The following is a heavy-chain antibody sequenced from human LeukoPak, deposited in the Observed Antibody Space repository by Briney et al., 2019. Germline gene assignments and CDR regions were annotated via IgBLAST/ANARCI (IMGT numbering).Heavy chain of an antibody. D-gene: IGHD3-16*01. CDR2: ISSSSSYI. CDR1: GFTFSSYS. CDR3: ARDFGPRLYAFDV. J-gene: IGHJ3*01. Sequence: SGGSLRLSCAASGFTFSSYSMNWVRQAPGKGLEWVSSISSSSSYIYYADSVKGRFTISRDDAKNSLYLQMNSLRAEDTAVYFCARDFGPRLYAFDVWGQGTMITVSS. V-gene: IGHV3-21*01.